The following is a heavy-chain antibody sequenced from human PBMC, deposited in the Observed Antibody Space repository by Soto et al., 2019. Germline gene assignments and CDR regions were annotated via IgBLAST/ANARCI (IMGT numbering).Heavy chain of an antibody. J-gene: IGHJ6*02. Sequence: EVQLLESGGGLVQPGGSLRLSCAASGFTFSTYAMKWVRQAPGNGLEWVSAISGSGGSIHYADSVKGRFTISRDNSKNTLYLQMNSLRDEDTAVYHCVKGYWKGDVWGQATTVTVSS. CDR2: ISGSGGSI. V-gene: IGHV3-23*01. CDR3: VKGYWKGDV. CDR1: GFTFSTYA. D-gene: IGHD1-1*01.